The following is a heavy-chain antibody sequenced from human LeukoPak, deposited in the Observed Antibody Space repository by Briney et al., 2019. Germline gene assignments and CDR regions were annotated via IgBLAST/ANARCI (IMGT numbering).Heavy chain of an antibody. CDR2: IYYSGST. CDR3: ARGSIVGANRPLFDY. V-gene: IGHV4-31*03. J-gene: IGHJ4*02. CDR1: GGSISSGGYY. D-gene: IGHD1-26*01. Sequence: PSETLSLICTVSGGSISSGGYYWSWIRQHPGKGLEWIGYIYYSGSTYYNPSLKSRVTISVDTSKNQFSLKLSSVTAADTAVYYCARGSIVGANRPLFDYWGQGTLVTVSS.